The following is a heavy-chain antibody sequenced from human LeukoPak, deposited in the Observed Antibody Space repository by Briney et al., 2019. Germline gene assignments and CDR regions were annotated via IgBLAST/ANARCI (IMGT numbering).Heavy chain of an antibody. CDR1: GGSISSSSYY. D-gene: IGHD1-26*01. CDR2: IYYSGST. CDR3: ARIVGASDY. V-gene: IGHV4-39*01. Sequence: PSETLSHTCTVSGGSISSSSYYWGWIRQPPGKGLEWIGSIYYSGSTYYNPSLKSRVTISVDTSKNQFSLKLSSVTAADTAVYYCARIVGASDYWGQGTLVTVST. J-gene: IGHJ4*02.